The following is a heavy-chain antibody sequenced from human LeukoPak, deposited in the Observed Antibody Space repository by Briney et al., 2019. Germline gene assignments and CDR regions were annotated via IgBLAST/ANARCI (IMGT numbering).Heavy chain of an antibody. CDR2: ITSGSSAM. CDR3: ARAGYSYGYYFDY. CDR1: GFTFSSYW. J-gene: IGHJ4*02. V-gene: IGHV3-48*01. Sequence: PGGPLRLSCAASGFTFSSYWMHWVRQAPGKGLGWVSYITSGSSAMSYADSVKGRFTISRDNAKNSLYLQMNSLRAEDTAVYYCARAGYSYGYYFDYWGQGTLVTVSS. D-gene: IGHD5-18*01.